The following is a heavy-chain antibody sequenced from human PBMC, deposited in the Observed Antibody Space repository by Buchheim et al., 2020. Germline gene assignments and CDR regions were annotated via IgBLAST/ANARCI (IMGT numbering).Heavy chain of an antibody. CDR1: GFTFSSYW. Sequence: EVQLVESGGGLVQPGGSLRLSCAASGFTFSSYWMSWVRQAPGKGLEWVANIKQDGSEKYYVDSVKGRFTISRDNAKNSRYRQMNSLRAEDTAVYYCARDLYYYDSSDNDYWGQGTL. V-gene: IGHV3-7*01. CDR3: ARDLYYYDSSDNDY. J-gene: IGHJ4*02. D-gene: IGHD3-22*01. CDR2: IKQDGSEK.